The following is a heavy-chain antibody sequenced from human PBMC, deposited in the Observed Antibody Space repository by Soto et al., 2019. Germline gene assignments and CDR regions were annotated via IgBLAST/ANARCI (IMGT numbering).Heavy chain of an antibody. CDR1: GYSFTDYH. Sequence: ASVKVSCTASGYSFTDYHIHWVRQAPGQGLEWMGRINPQRGCTSTAQKFQGWVTMTTDTSISTASMELTRLTADDTAIYYCARGDSTDCSNGVCSFFYNHDMDVWGQGTTVTVAS. D-gene: IGHD2-8*01. V-gene: IGHV1-2*04. J-gene: IGHJ6*02. CDR3: ARGDSTDCSNGVCSFFYNHDMDV. CDR2: INPQRGCT.